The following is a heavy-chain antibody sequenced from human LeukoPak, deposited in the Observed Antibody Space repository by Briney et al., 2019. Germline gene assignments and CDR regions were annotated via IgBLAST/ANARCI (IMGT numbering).Heavy chain of an antibody. J-gene: IGHJ4*02. V-gene: IGHV3-11*03. CDR3: ARFAGKADPRHY. CDR1: GFTFSDYY. D-gene: IGHD1-1*01. CDR2: ISISVTYT. Sequence: PGGSLRLSCAASGFTFSDYYMSWIRQAPGKGLEWVSYISISVTYTNYADSVKGRFTISRDSAKNSLYLQMNSLRAKDTAVYYCARFAGKADPRHYWGQGTLVTVSS.